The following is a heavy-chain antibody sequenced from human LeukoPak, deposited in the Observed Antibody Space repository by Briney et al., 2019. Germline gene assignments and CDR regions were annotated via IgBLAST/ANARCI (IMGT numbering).Heavy chain of an antibody. D-gene: IGHD6-13*01. V-gene: IGHV4-59*01. CDR3: ARIIAAAGTRAFDY. CDR2: IYYSGGT. J-gene: IGHJ4*02. Sequence: PSETLSLTCAVYGGSFSGYYWSWIRQPPGKGLEWIGYIYYSGGTNYNPSLKSRVTISVDTSKNQFSLKLSSVTAADTAVYYCARIIAAAGTRAFDYWGQGTLVTVSS. CDR1: GGSFSGYY.